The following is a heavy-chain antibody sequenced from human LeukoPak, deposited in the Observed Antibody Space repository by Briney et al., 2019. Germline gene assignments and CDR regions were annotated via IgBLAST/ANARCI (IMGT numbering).Heavy chain of an antibody. CDR3: AKDRRSIVVVSMDV. D-gene: IGHD2-21*01. Sequence: PGGSLRLSCAASGFTFSNSAMSWVRQAPGKGLEWVSTLSGSGITTYYADSVKGRFTTSRDNSKNTLYLQMNSLRAEDTAVYYCAKDRRSIVVVSMDVWGQGTTVTVSS. J-gene: IGHJ6*02. CDR1: GFTFSNSA. V-gene: IGHV3-23*01. CDR2: LSGSGITT.